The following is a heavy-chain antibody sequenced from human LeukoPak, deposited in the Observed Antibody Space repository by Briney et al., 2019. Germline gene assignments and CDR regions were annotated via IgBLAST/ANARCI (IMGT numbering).Heavy chain of an antibody. CDR3: ARGLPKAVFGTVIED. CDR2: IIPIFGTA. CDR1: GGTFSSHA. V-gene: IGHV1-69*13. Sequence: SVKVSCKASGGTFSSHAISWVRQAPGQGLEWMGGIIPIFGTANYAQKFQGRVTITADESTSTAYMELSSLRSEDTAVYYCARGLPKAVFGTVIEDWGQGTLVTVSS. J-gene: IGHJ1*01. D-gene: IGHD3-3*01.